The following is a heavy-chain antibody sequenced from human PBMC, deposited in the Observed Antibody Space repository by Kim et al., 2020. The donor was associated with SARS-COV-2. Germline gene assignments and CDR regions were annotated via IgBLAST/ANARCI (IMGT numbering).Heavy chain of an antibody. CDR2: INHSGST. J-gene: IGHJ4*02. CDR1: GGSFSGYY. Sequence: SETLSLTCAVYGGSFSGYYWSWIRQPPGKGLEWIGEINHSGSTNYNPSLKSRVTISVVTSKNQFSLKLSSVTAADTAVYYCARGRDYYGSGSYMRYYFDYWGQGTLVTVSS. D-gene: IGHD3-10*01. CDR3: ARGRDYYGSGSYMRYYFDY. V-gene: IGHV4-34*01.